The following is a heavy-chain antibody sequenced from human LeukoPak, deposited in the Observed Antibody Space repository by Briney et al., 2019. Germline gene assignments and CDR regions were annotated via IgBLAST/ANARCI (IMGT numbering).Heavy chain of an antibody. Sequence: GGSLRLSCAASGFTFDDYGMSWVRQAPGKGLEWVSGLTGGGGGTSYADSVKGRFTISRDNSKNTLYLQMNSLRAEDTAVYYCAKDKGAVTGTFDYWGQGPLVTVSS. CDR3: AKDKGAVTGTFDY. CDR2: LTGGGGGT. V-gene: IGHV3-23*01. CDR1: GFTFDDYG. D-gene: IGHD1-14*01. J-gene: IGHJ4*02.